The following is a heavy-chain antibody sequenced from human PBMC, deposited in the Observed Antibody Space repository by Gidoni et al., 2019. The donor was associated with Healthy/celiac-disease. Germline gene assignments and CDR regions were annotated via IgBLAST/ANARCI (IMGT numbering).Heavy chain of an antibody. V-gene: IGHV3-49*05. CDR2: IISKAYGGTT. Sequence: EVKLVESGGGLVKPGRSLRLSCTPYGFTFGDYAMRWFRQAPGKGLEWVGFIISKAYGGTTEYAASVKGRFTISRDDSKSIAYLQMNSLKTEDTAVYYCTREGNYYDSSGYPFGYWGQGTLVTVSS. CDR3: TREGNYYDSSGYPFGY. J-gene: IGHJ4*02. CDR1: GFTFGDYA. D-gene: IGHD3-22*01.